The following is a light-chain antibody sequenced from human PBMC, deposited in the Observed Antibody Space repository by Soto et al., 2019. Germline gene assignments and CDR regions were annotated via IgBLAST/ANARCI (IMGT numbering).Light chain of an antibody. CDR1: SSNIGTNY. J-gene: IGLJ1*01. Sequence: QSVLTQPPSESGTPGQRVTISCSGSSSNIGTNYVYWYQQVPGTAPKLLIYTNNQRPSGVPDRFSGSKSGTSASLAISGLRSEDEADYFCAAWDDSLSGRDVFGTGTKLTVL. CDR3: AAWDDSLSGRDV. CDR2: TNN. V-gene: IGLV1-47*01.